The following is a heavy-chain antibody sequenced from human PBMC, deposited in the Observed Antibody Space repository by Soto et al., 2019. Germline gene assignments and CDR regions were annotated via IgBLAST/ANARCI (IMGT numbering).Heavy chain of an antibody. Sequence: GGSLRLSCAASGFTFSSYGMHWVRQAPGKGLERVAVIWYDGSNKYYADSVKGRFTISRDNSKNTLYLQMNSLRAEDTAVYYCARVYHLYGSENYYYYGMDVWGQGTTVTVSS. V-gene: IGHV3-33*01. D-gene: IGHD3-10*01. J-gene: IGHJ6*02. CDR1: GFTFSSYG. CDR3: ARVYHLYGSENYYYYGMDV. CDR2: IWYDGSNK.